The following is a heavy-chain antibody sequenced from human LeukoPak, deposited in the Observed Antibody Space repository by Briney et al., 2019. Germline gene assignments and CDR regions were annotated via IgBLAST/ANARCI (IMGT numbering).Heavy chain of an antibody. J-gene: IGHJ4*02. CDR1: GFTFSSYS. CDR3: ARDTPETGFDY. V-gene: IGHV3-21*01. D-gene: IGHD5-24*01. CDR2: ISSSSSYI. Sequence: GGSLRLSCAASGFTFSSYSMNWVRQAPGKGLEWVSSISSSSSYIYYADSAKGRFTISRDNAKNSLYLQMNSLRAEDTAVYYCARDTPETGFDYWGQGTLVTVSS.